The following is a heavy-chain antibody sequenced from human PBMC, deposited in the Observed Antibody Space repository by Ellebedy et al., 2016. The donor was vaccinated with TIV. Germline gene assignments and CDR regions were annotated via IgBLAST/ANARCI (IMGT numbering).Heavy chain of an antibody. D-gene: IGHD1-26*01. Sequence: GESLKISCAASGFTFSSYGMHWVRQAPGKGLEWVAVISYDGSNKYYADSVMGRFTISRDNSKNTLYLQMNSLRAEDTAVYYCAKGRGGSYYSSIDYWGQGTLVTVSS. CDR2: ISYDGSNK. V-gene: IGHV3-30*18. J-gene: IGHJ4*02. CDR1: GFTFSSYG. CDR3: AKGRGGSYYSSIDY.